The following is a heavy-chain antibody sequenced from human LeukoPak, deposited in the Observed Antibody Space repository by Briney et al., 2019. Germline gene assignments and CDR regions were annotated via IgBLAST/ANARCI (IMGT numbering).Heavy chain of an antibody. CDR1: GYTFTSYG. Sequence: ASVKVSCKASGYTFTSYGISWVRQAPGRGLEWMGWISAYNGNTNYAQKLQGRVTMTTDTSTSTAYMELRSLRSDDTAVYYCARNGLCSGGSCYPGYWGQGTLVTVSS. CDR3: ARNGLCSGGSCYPGY. V-gene: IGHV1-18*01. J-gene: IGHJ4*02. D-gene: IGHD2-15*01. CDR2: ISAYNGNT.